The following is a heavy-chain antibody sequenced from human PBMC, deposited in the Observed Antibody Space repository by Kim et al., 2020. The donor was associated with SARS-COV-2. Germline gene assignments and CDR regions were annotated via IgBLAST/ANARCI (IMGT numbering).Heavy chain of an antibody. Sequence: SETLSLTCTVSGGSISSGSYYWSWIRQPAGKGLEWIGRIYTSGSTNYNPSLKSRVTISVDTSKNQFSLKLSSVTAADTAVYYCARSSSWYLRIKKDWYFDLWGRGTLVTVSS. D-gene: IGHD6-13*01. V-gene: IGHV4-61*02. J-gene: IGHJ2*01. CDR3: ARSSSWYLRIKKDWYFDL. CDR1: GGSISSGSYY. CDR2: IYTSGST.